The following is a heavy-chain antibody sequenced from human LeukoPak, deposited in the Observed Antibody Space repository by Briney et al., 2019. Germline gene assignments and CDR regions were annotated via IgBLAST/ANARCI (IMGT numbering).Heavy chain of an antibody. Sequence: GGSLRLSCAASGFTFSSYAMTWVRQASGKGLEWVSAISGSGDSTYYADSVKGRFTISRDNSKNTLYLQMDSLRAEDTAVYYCAKDLMWIYDALDVWGQGTTVTVSS. CDR3: AKDLMWIYDALDV. J-gene: IGHJ6*02. CDR2: ISGSGDST. V-gene: IGHV3-23*01. CDR1: GFTFSSYA. D-gene: IGHD2-8*01.